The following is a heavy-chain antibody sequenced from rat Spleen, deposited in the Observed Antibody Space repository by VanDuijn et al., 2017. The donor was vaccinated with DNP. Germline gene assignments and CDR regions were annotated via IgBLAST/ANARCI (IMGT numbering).Heavy chain of an antibody. V-gene: IGHV5-25*01. CDR3: ATQPGYGSGVDY. Sequence: EVQLVESGGDLVQSGRSLKLSCVASGFTFSAYYLAWVRQAPAKGLEWVAYIGSAAYAPYYGDSVKGRFTISRDNAKSTLYLQMDSLRSEDTATYYCATQPGYGSGVDYWGQGVMVTVSS. CDR1: GFTFSAYY. CDR2: IGSAAYAP. D-gene: IGHD1-3*01. J-gene: IGHJ2*01.